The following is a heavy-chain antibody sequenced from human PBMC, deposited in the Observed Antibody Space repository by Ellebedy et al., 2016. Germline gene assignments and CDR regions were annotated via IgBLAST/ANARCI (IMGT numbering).Heavy chain of an antibody. Sequence: GGSLRLSXAASGFTFDDYAMHWVRQTPGKALEWVSGISWSSSKIHYADSVKGRFTISRDNAKKSLYLQMNSLRVEDTALYFCARDRSAVDFNWFDPWGQGTLVTVSS. J-gene: IGHJ5*02. CDR2: ISWSSSKI. D-gene: IGHD1-26*01. CDR1: GFTFDDYA. CDR3: ARDRSAVDFNWFDP. V-gene: IGHV3-9*01.